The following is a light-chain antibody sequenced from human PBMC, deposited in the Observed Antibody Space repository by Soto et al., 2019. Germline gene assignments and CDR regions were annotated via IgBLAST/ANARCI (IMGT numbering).Light chain of an antibody. CDR1: QSVSNN. V-gene: IGKV3D-15*01. CDR3: QQYLGSPGIT. Sequence: IVMTQSPATMSVSPGETATLSCGASQSVSNNLAWYQQKPGQAPRLLIYGASTRATGVPARFSGSGSGTEFTLTISSLQSEDVAVYFCQQYLGSPGITFGQGTRLEIK. J-gene: IGKJ5*01. CDR2: GAS.